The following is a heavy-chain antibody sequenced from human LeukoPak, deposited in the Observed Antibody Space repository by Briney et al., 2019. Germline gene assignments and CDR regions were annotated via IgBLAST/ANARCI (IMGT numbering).Heavy chain of an antibody. CDR1: GGTFSSYA. V-gene: IGHV1-69*06. Sequence: SVKVSWKASGGTFSSYAISWVRQAPGQGLEWMGRIIPIFGTANYAQKLQGRVTITADKYTSTAYMELSRLRSEDTAVYYCARDPLAYYGSGSPKGGDYWGQGTLVTISS. CDR3: ARDPLAYYGSGSPKGGDY. CDR2: IIPIFGTA. J-gene: IGHJ4*02. D-gene: IGHD3-10*01.